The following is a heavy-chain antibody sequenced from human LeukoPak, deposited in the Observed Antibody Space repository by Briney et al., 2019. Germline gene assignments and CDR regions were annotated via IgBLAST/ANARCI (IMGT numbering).Heavy chain of an antibody. Sequence: ASVKVSCKASGYTFTSYYMHWVRQAPGQGLEWMGIIDPSGGSTSYAQKFQGRVTMTRDTSTSTVYMELSSLRSEDTAVYYCARVGVSNWFDPWGQGTLVTVSS. V-gene: IGHV1-46*01. D-gene: IGHD6-13*01. CDR3: ARVGVSNWFDP. CDR1: GYTFTSYY. CDR2: IDPSGGST. J-gene: IGHJ5*02.